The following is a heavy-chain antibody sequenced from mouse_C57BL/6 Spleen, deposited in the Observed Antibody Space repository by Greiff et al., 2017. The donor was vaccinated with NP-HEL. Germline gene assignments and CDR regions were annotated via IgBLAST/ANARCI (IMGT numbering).Heavy chain of an antibody. J-gene: IGHJ3*01. V-gene: IGHV1-26*01. CDR1: GYTFTDYY. CDR2: INPNNGGT. D-gene: IGHD4-1*01. CDR3: ASSPGTPFAY. Sequence: VQLQQSGPELVKPGASVKISCKASGYTFTDYYMNWVKQSHGKSLEWIGDINPNNGGTSYNQKFKGKATLTVDKSSSTAYMELRSLTSEDSAVYYCASSPGTPFAYWGQGTLVTVSA.